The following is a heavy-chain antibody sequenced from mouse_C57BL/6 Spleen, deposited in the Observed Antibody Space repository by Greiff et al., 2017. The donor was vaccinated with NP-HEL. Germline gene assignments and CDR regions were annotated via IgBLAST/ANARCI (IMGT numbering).Heavy chain of an antibody. CDR1: GYTFTNYW. Sequence: VQRVESGAELVRPGTSVKMSCKASGYTFTNYWIGWAKQRPGHGLEWIGDIYPGGGYTNYNEKFKGKATLTADKSSSTAYMQFSSRTSEDSAIYYCARGANFDYWGQGTTLTVSS. CDR3: ARGANFDY. D-gene: IGHD3-1*01. V-gene: IGHV1-63*01. J-gene: IGHJ2*01. CDR2: IYPGGGYT.